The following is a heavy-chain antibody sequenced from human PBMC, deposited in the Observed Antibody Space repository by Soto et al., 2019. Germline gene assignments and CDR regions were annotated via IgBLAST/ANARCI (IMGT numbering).Heavy chain of an antibody. D-gene: IGHD1-26*01. Sequence: GGSLRLSCAASGFTFSSYGMHWVRQAPGKGLEWVAVIWYDGSNKYYADSVKGRFTISRDNSKNMLYLQMNSLRAEDTAVYYCAPSKGVGAFNYWGQGTLVTVSS. V-gene: IGHV3-33*01. CDR2: IWYDGSNK. J-gene: IGHJ4*02. CDR3: APSKGVGAFNY. CDR1: GFTFSSYG.